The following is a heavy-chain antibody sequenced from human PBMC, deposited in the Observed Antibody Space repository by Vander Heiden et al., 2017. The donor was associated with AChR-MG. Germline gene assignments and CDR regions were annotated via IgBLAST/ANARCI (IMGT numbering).Heavy chain of an antibody. D-gene: IGHD1-1*01. CDR2: IYYSGST. Sequence: QLQLQESGPGLVKPSETLSLTCTVSGGSISSSSYYWGWIRQPPGKGLEWIGSIYYSGSTYYNPSLKSRVTISVDTSKNQFSLKLRSVTAADTAVYYCSRGTGTTVAFDIWGQGTMVTVSS. CDR1: GGSISSSSYY. J-gene: IGHJ3*02. CDR3: SRGTGTTVAFDI. V-gene: IGHV4-39*01.